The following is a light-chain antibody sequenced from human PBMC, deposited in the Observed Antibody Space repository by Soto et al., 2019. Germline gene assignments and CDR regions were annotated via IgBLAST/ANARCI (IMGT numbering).Light chain of an antibody. Sequence: QSVLTQPPSASGTPGQRVTISCSGSTPNIETNTVSWFQQLPRTAPKLLIYSNNQRPSGVPDRFSGSKSGTSASLAISGLQSEDEADYYCAAWDDSLNGPHYVFGTGTKVTVL. J-gene: IGLJ1*01. CDR3: AAWDDSLNGPHYV. V-gene: IGLV1-44*01. CDR1: TPNIETNT. CDR2: SNN.